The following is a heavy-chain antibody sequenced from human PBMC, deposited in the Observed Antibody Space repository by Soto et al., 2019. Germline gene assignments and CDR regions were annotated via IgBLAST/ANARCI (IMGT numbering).Heavy chain of an antibody. CDR2: ISNGGRVK. CDR3: ARYISSGGYKGFDA. Sequence: GGSLRLSCTSSGISINVYDIQWVRQAPAKGLEWVAYISNGGRVKYYADSVKGRFTISRDYSKNTVDLQMNSLRNEETAVYYCARYISSGGYKGFDAWGQGTLVTVSS. J-gene: IGHJ5*02. D-gene: IGHD3-9*01. CDR1: GISINVYD. V-gene: IGHV3-30*03.